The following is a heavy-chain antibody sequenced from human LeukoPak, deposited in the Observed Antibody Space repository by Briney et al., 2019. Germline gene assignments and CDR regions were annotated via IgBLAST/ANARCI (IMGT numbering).Heavy chain of an antibody. D-gene: IGHD4-23*01. CDR1: GFTFSSYA. CDR2: ISGSGGST. Sequence: GGSLRPSCAASGFTFSSYAMSWVRQAPGKGLEWVSAISGSGGSTYYADSVKGRFTISRDNSKNTLYLQMNSLRAEDTAVYYCAKKVVTQPGPAYFQHWGQGALVTVSS. CDR3: AKKVVTQPGPAYFQH. V-gene: IGHV3-23*01. J-gene: IGHJ1*01.